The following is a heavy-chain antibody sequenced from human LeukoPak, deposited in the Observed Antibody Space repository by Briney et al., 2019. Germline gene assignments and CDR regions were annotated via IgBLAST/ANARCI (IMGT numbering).Heavy chain of an antibody. Sequence: SETLSLTCTVSGGSINNFYWSWIRQPPGKRLERIGYIHYSGDTNYNPSLKSRVTMSVDTSKNQFSLRLNSVTAADTAVYYCARGGWSLDFWGRGTLVTVSS. V-gene: IGHV4-59*01. CDR1: GGSINNFY. J-gene: IGHJ2*01. CDR2: IHYSGDT. CDR3: ARGGWSLDF.